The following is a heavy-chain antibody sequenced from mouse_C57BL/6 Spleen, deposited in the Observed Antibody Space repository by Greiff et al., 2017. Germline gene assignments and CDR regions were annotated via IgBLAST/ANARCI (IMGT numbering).Heavy chain of an antibody. CDR1: GFTFTDYY. J-gene: IGHJ1*03. Sequence: EVKLMESGGGLVQPGVSLSLSCAASGFTFTDYYMSWVRQPPGKALEWLGFIRNKANGYTTEYSASVKGRFTISRDNSQSILYLQMNALRAEDSATYYGARCSTTVVASYWYFDVWGTGTTVTVSS. D-gene: IGHD1-1*01. CDR3: ARCSTTVVASYWYFDV. V-gene: IGHV7-3*01. CDR2: IRNKANGYTT.